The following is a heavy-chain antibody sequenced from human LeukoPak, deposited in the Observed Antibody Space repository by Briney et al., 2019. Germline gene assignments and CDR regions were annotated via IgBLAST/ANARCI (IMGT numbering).Heavy chain of an antibody. CDR3: ARPVISPSVATFHD. D-gene: IGHD3-16*02. J-gene: IGHJ4*02. CDR2: ISYSGNI. Sequence: SETLSLTCAVSGYSIASGYYWGWIRQPPGKGLEWIGSISYSGNIYYNPSLKRRVTISTDTSKNQFSLKLGSVTAADTAVYHCARPVISPSVATFHDWGQGTLVTVSS. V-gene: IGHV4-38-2*01. CDR1: GYSIASGYY.